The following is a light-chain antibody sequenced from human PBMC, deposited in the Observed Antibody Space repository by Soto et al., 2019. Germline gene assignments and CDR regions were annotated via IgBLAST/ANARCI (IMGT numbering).Light chain of an antibody. CDR3: SSYAGSRV. J-gene: IGLJ3*02. V-gene: IGLV2-8*01. Sequence: QSALTQPPSASGSPGQSVTISCTGTSSDVGDYNYVSWYQQHPGKAPKLMIYEVSKRPSGVPDRFSGSKSGNTASLTVSGLHAEDEADYYCSSYAGSRVFGGGTKLTVL. CDR2: EVS. CDR1: SSDVGDYNY.